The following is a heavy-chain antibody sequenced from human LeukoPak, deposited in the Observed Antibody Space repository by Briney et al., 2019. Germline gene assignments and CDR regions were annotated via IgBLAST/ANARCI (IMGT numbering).Heavy chain of an antibody. Sequence: NPGGSLRLSCAASGFTVSSNYMSWVRQAPGKGLEWVSYISSSGIYTSYADSVKGRFTISRDNAKNSLYLQMNSLRAEDTAVYYCARGHRLVGAGGFDIWGQGTMVTVSS. CDR3: ARGHRLVGAGGFDI. V-gene: IGHV3-11*06. D-gene: IGHD1-26*01. CDR2: ISSSGIYT. CDR1: GFTVSSNY. J-gene: IGHJ3*02.